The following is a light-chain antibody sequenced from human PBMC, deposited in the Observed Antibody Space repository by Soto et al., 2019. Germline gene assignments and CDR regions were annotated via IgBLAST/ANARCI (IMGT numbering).Light chain of an antibody. CDR1: ALPKQY. V-gene: IGLV3-25*02. CDR3: QSADSSGTNWV. J-gene: IGLJ3*02. CDR2: KDS. Sequence: YELTQPPSVSVSPGQTARITCSGGALPKQYAYWYQQKPGQAPVLVMYKDSERPSGIPERFSGSSSGTTVTLTISGVQAEDEADYYCQSADSSGTNWVFGGGTKLTVL.